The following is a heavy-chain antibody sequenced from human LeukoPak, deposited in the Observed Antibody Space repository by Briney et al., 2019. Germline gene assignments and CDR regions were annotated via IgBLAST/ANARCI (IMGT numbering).Heavy chain of an antibody. J-gene: IGHJ4*02. CDR3: ARDRHSSGYYDY. D-gene: IGHD3-22*01. Sequence: SETLSLTCAVSGGSISSGGYSWSWIRQPPGKGLEWIGYIYHSGSTYYNPSLKSRVTISVDRSKNQFSLKLSSVTAADTAVYYCARDRHSSGYYDYWGQGTLVTVSS. CDR2: IYHSGST. V-gene: IGHV4-30-2*01. CDR1: GGSISSGGYS.